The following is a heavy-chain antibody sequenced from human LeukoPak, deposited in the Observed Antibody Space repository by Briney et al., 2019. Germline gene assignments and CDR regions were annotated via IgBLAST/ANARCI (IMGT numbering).Heavy chain of an antibody. CDR1: GFTFSSYG. J-gene: IGHJ6*02. D-gene: IGHD2-2*03. V-gene: IGHV3-30*18. CDR3: AKSTLDIVVVPAAMSRYYYGMDV. Sequence: GGSLRLSCAASGFTFSSYGMHWVHQAPGKGLEWVAVISYDGSNKYYADSVKGRFTISRDNSKNTLYLQMNSLRAEDTAVYYCAKSTLDIVVVPAAMSRYYYGMDVWGQGTTVTVSS. CDR2: ISYDGSNK.